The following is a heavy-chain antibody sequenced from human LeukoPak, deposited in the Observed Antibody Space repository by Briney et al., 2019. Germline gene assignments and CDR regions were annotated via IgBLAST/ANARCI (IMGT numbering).Heavy chain of an antibody. CDR2: IRSKANSYAT. J-gene: IGHJ6*03. D-gene: IGHD1-7*01. Sequence: GGSLRLSCAASGFTFSGSALHWDRQASGKGLECVGRIRSKANSYATAYASSVKGRFTISRDDSKNTAYLQMNSLKTEDTAVYYCTADLGTTSLQDYYYYMDVWGDGTTVTVSS. CDR1: GFTFSGSA. CDR3: TADLGTTSLQDYYYYMDV. V-gene: IGHV3-73*01.